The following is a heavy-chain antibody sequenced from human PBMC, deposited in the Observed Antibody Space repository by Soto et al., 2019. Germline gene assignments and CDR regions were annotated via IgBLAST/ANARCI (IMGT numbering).Heavy chain of an antibody. CDR3: ARDGVGATTRNWFDP. Sequence: QVQLVQSGAEVKKPGASVKVSCKASGYTFTGYYMHWVRQAPGQGLEWMGWINPNSGGTNYAQKFQGRVTMTRDTSISTAYMELSRLRSDDTAVYYCARDGVGATTRNWFDPWGQGTLVTVSS. CDR2: INPNSGGT. J-gene: IGHJ5*02. V-gene: IGHV1-2*02. CDR1: GYTFTGYY. D-gene: IGHD1-26*01.